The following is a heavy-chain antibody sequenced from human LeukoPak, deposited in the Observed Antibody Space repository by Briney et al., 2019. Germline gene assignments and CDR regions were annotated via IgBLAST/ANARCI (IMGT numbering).Heavy chain of an antibody. Sequence: GGSLRLSCAASGFTLSSYWMSWVRQALGKGLEWVANIKQDGSEKYYVDSVKGRFTISRDNAKNSLYLQMNSLRAEDTAVYYCARYSSGWWSYYFDYWGQGTLVTVSS. CDR3: ARYSSGWWSYYFDY. CDR1: GFTLSSYW. CDR2: IKQDGSEK. J-gene: IGHJ4*02. V-gene: IGHV3-7*01. D-gene: IGHD6-19*01.